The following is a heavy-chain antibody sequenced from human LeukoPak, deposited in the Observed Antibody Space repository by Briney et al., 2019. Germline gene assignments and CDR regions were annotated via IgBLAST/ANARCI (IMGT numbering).Heavy chain of an antibody. Sequence: SVNVSCKASGRTYCSYAISWVRQAAGQGLEWMGGIIPIFGTANYAQKFQGRGTITADGSTSTAYMELSSLRSEDTAVYYCARAGQTKNLALWYWGQGTLVTVSS. CDR1: GRTYCSYA. V-gene: IGHV1-69*13. J-gene: IGHJ4*02. CDR3: ARAGQTKNLALWY. CDR2: IIPIFGTA. D-gene: IGHD2-21*01.